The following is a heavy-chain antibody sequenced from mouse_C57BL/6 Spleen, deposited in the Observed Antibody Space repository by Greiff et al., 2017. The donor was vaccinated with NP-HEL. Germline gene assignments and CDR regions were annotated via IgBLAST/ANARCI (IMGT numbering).Heavy chain of an antibody. CDR1: GFTFSNYW. V-gene: IGHV6-3*01. CDR3: TKIYYGSSLDY. CDR2: IRLKSDNYAT. Sequence: DVKLVESGGGLVQPGGSMKLSCVASGFTFSNYWMNWVRQSPEKGLEWVAQIRLKSDNYATHYAESVKGRFTISRDDSKSSVYLQMNNLRAEDTGIYYCTKIYYGSSLDYWGQGTTLTVSS. D-gene: IGHD1-1*01. J-gene: IGHJ2*01.